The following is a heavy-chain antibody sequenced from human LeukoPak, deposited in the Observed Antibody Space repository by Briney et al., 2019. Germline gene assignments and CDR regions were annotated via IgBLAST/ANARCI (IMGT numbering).Heavy chain of an antibody. J-gene: IGHJ3*02. CDR2: IYHSGST. CDR1: GGSISSGSYY. D-gene: IGHD3-3*01. V-gene: IGHV4-39*07. CDR3: ASPSWSGYSSDAFDI. Sequence: PSETLSLTCTVSGGSISSGSYYWGWIRQPPGKGLEWIGSIYHSGSTYYNPSLKSRVTISVDTSKNQFSLKLSSVTAADTAVYYCASPSWSGYSSDAFDIWGQGTMVTVSS.